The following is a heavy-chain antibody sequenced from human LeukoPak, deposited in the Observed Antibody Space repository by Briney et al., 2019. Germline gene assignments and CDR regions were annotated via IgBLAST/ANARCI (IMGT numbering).Heavy chain of an antibody. CDR3: ASLSTPNLYYLAY. CDR1: GYTFTGYY. Sequence: ASVKVSCKASGYTFTGYYIHSVRPAPGQGLEWMGWINPNSGVTYYAQKFQGRVSMTRDTSNSTAYMEVSRLRSDDSALYYCASLSTPNLYYLAYWRQGTLVTVSS. J-gene: IGHJ4*02. CDR2: INPNSGVT. V-gene: IGHV1-2*02. D-gene: IGHD3-16*01.